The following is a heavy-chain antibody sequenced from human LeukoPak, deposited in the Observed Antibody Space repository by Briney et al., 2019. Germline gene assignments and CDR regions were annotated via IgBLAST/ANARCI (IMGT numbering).Heavy chain of an antibody. J-gene: IGHJ5*02. V-gene: IGHV1-46*01. CDR1: GYTFGTHW. CDR2: INPSGDFR. CDR3: ARDYSGEWEQLTGWWFDP. Sequence: ASVKVSCKASGYTFGTHWMHWVRRAPGQGLEWMAIINPSGDFRSYAQKFQGRLTVTRDMSTRTVYMELSGLRPEDTAVYYCARDYSGEWEQLTGWWFDPWGQGTLVIVSS. D-gene: IGHD1-26*01.